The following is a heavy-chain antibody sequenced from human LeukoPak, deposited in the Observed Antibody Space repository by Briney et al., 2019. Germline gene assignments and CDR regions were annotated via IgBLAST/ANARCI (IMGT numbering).Heavy chain of an antibody. J-gene: IGHJ4*02. CDR2: FDPEDGET. CDR1: GYTLTELS. D-gene: IGHD2-8*01. CDR3: ATVRGGYCTNGVCYTELFYFDY. Sequence: ASVKVSCKVSGYTLTELSMHWVRQAPGKGLEWMGGFDPEDGETIYAQKFQGRVTMTEDTSTDTAYMELSSLRSEDTAVYYCATVRGGYCTNGVCYTELFYFDYWGQGTLVTVSS. V-gene: IGHV1-24*01.